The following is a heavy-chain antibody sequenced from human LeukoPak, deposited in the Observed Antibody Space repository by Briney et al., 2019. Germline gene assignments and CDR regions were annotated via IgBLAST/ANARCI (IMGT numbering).Heavy chain of an antibody. J-gene: IGHJ6*03. CDR1: GFTSDDYG. CDR3: ASLGGSGSTYYYYMDV. V-gene: IGHV3-20*04. Sequence: PGGSLRLSCAASGFTSDDYGMSWVRQAPGKGLEWVSGINWNGGSTGYADSVKGRFTISRDNAKNSLYLQMNSLRAEDTALYYCASLGGSGSTYYYYMDVWGKGTTVTVSS. D-gene: IGHD3-10*01. CDR2: INWNGGST.